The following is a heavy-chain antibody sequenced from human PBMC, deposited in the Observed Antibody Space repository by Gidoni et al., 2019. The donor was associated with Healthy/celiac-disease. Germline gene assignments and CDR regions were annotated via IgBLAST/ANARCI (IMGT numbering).Heavy chain of an antibody. J-gene: IGHJ3*02. V-gene: IGHV4-34*01. Sequence: QVQLQQWCAGLLKPSETLSLTCAVYGGSFSGYYLSWIRQPPGKGMEWIGEINHSGSTNYNPSLKSRVTISVDTSKNQFSLKLSSVTAADTAVYYCARPDNIVVVPAAPRPDAFDIWGQGTMVTVSS. CDR2: INHSGST. CDR3: ARPDNIVVVPAAPRPDAFDI. CDR1: GGSFSGYY. D-gene: IGHD2-2*01.